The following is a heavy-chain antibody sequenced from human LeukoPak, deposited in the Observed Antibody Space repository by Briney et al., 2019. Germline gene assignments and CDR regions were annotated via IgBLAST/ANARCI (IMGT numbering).Heavy chain of an antibody. J-gene: IGHJ3*02. Sequence: SETLSLTCAVYGGSFSGYYLSWIRQPPGKGLEWIGEINHSGSTNYNPSLKSRVTISVDTSKNQFSLKLSSVTAADTAVYYCARARFLITMRRSAFDIWGQGTMVTVSS. V-gene: IGHV4-34*01. CDR2: INHSGST. CDR1: GGSFSGYY. D-gene: IGHD3-10*01. CDR3: ARARFLITMRRSAFDI.